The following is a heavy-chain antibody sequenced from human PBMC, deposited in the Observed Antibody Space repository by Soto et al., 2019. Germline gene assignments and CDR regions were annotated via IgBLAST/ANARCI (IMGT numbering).Heavy chain of an antibody. D-gene: IGHD3-10*01. CDR3: AREGYYGSGSYYNESD. CDR2: INPSGGST. V-gene: IGHV1-46*01. J-gene: IGHJ4*02. CDR1: GYTFTSYY. Sequence: ASVKVSCKASGYTFTSYYMHWVRQAPGQGLEWMGIINPSGGSTSYAQKFQGRVTMTRDTSTSTVYMELSSLRSEDTAVYYCAREGYYGSGSYYNESDWGQGTLVTVSS.